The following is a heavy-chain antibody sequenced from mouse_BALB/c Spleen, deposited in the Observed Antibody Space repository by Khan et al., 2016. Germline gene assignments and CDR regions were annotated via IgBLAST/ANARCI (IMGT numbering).Heavy chain of an antibody. CDR1: GYTFTSYD. CDR3: ARLYGSTYWYFDV. D-gene: IGHD1-1*01. J-gene: IGHJ1*01. V-gene: IGHV1-85*01. Sequence: QGQLQQSGAELVKPGASVKLSCKASGYTFTSYDINWVRQRPEQGLEWIGWLFPGDGSTKYNEKFKGKATLTTDKSYSTAYMQLSRLTSEDSAVYFCARLYGSTYWYFDVWGAGSTVTVSS. CDR2: LFPGDGST.